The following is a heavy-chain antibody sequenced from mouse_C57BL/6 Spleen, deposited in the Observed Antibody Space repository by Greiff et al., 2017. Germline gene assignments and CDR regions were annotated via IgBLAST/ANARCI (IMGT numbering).Heavy chain of an antibody. Sequence: DVMLVESGGGLVKPGGSLKLSCAASGFTFSDYGMHWVRQAPEKGMEWVAYISSGSSTITYADTVKCRFTISTDNATNTLFLQMTSLRSEDTAMYYCARAGYYGSPYWGQGTTLTVSS. CDR1: GFTFSDYG. D-gene: IGHD1-1*01. CDR3: ARAGYYGSPY. J-gene: IGHJ2*01. V-gene: IGHV5-17*01. CDR2: ISSGSSTI.